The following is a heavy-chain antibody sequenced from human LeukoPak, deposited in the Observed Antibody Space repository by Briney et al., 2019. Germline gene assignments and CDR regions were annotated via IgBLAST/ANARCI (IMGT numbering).Heavy chain of an antibody. Sequence: PSETPSLTCTVSGGSISSYYWSWLRQPPGKGLEWIGYIYYSGSTNYNPSLKSRVTISVDTSKNQFSLKLSSVTAADTAVYYCARSRGLYNWFDPWGQGTLVTVSS. V-gene: IGHV4-59*01. CDR3: ARSRGLYNWFDP. J-gene: IGHJ5*02. CDR2: IYYSGST. D-gene: IGHD4/OR15-4a*01. CDR1: GGSISSYY.